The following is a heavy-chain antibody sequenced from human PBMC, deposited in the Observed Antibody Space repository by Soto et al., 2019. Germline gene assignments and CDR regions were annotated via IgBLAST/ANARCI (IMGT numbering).Heavy chain of an antibody. V-gene: IGHV4-31*03. D-gene: IGHD3-16*02. J-gene: IGHJ3*02. CDR2: IYYSGST. CDR3: ARDMITFGGVIPRHAFDI. CDR1: GGSISSGGYY. Sequence: SETLSLTCTVSGGSISSGGYYWSWIRQHPGKGLEWIGYIYYSGSTYYNPSLKSRVTISVDTSKNQSSLKLSSVTAADTAVYYCARDMITFGGVIPRHAFDIWGQGTMVTVSS.